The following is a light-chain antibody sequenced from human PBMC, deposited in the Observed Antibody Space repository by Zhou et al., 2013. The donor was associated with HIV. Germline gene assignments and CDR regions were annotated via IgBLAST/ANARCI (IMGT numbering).Light chain of an antibody. J-gene: IGKJ1*01. Sequence: DVQMTQSPSTLSASVGDRVTITCRASQTIDYWLAWYQQRPGEAPNLLIFKTSNLENGVPSRFSGSGSGTEFTLTINNLQPNDSATYFCQHYDSYSRTFGQGTKGGNQT. CDR3: QHYDSYSRT. V-gene: IGKV1-5*03. CDR1: QTIDYW. CDR2: KTS.